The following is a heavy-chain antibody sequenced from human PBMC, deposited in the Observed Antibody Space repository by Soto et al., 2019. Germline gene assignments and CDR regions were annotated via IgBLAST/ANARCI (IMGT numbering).Heavy chain of an antibody. CDR2: IWYDGSKR. V-gene: IGHV3-33*01. J-gene: IGHJ4*02. CDR3: ARAYGDYSPDN. D-gene: IGHD4-17*01. CDR1: GFTFSDYA. Sequence: QVPLVDSGGGVVQSGRSLTLSCVTSGFTFSDYAMHWVRQAPGKGLEWVALIWYDGSKRYYVDSVKGRFTVSRDNSKNTVYLQMSSLRAEDTAVYYCARAYGDYSPDNWGQGTLVTVSS.